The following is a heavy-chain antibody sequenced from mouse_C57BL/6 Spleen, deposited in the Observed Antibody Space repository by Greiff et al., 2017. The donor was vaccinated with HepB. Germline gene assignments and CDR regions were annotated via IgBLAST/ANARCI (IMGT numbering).Heavy chain of an antibody. CDR1: GYAFTNYL. CDR2: INPGSGGT. D-gene: IGHD2-1*01. Sequence: QVQLQQSGAELVRPGTSVKVSCKASGYAFTNYLLEWVKQRPGQGLEWIGVINPGSGGTNYNEKFKGKATLTADKSSSTAYMQLSSLTSEDSAVYFCARDGNYPAWFAYWGQGTLVTVSA. CDR3: ARDGNYPAWFAY. V-gene: IGHV1-54*01. J-gene: IGHJ3*01.